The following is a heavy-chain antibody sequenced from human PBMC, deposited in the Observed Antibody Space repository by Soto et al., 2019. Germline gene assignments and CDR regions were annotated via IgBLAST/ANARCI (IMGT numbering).Heavy chain of an antibody. CDR2: ISSSGNII. D-gene: IGHD1-26*01. CDR1: GFTFSDYY. J-gene: IGHJ4*02. Sequence: QVQLVESGGGLVKTGGSLRIVCAASGFTFSDYYMSWVRQAPGKGLEWVSYISSSGNIIYYADSVKGRFTISRDNAKNSVYLQMNSLRAEDTALYFCAKMSSETYYDPVFYWGQGTLVTVSS. V-gene: IGHV3-11*01. CDR3: AKMSSETYYDPVFY.